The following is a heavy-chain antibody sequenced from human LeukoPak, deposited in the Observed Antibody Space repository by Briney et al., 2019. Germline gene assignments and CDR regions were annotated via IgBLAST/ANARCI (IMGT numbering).Heavy chain of an antibody. D-gene: IGHD1-14*01. CDR1: GYSFTSYW. V-gene: IGHV5-51*01. J-gene: IGHJ4*02. CDR2: IYPGDSDT. CDR3: ARRTTGGVFDY. Sequence: GESLKISCKGSGYSFTSYWIGCVRQVPGKGLEWMGIIYPGDSDTRYSPSFQGQVTMSADKSISTAYLQWSSLGASDTAIYYCARRTTGGVFDYWGQGTLVTVSS.